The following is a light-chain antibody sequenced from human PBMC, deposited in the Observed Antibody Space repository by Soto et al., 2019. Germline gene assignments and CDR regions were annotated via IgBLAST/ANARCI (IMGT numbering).Light chain of an antibody. V-gene: IGLV2-14*03. Sequence: QSALTQPASVSASPGQSSAISCTGTDSDIGGYDHVSWYQQHPGKAPKLLIYDVTNRPSGVSSRFSGSKAGRTASLTISGLHTEDEADYYCSSHTSSTALVFGTRTKLTVL. CDR2: DVT. J-gene: IGLJ1*01. CDR1: DSDIGGYDH. CDR3: SSHTSSTALV.